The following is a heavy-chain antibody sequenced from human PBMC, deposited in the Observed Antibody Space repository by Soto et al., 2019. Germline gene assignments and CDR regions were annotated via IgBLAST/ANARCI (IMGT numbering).Heavy chain of an antibody. V-gene: IGHV3-30*18. J-gene: IGHJ6*03. CDR3: ANVRVDSSSSGIYYYYMDV. D-gene: IGHD6-6*01. CDR1: GFTFSSYG. CDR2: ISYDGSNK. Sequence: QVQLVESGGGVVQPGRSLRLSCAASGFTFSSYGMHWVRQAPGKGLEWVAVISYDGSNKYYADSVKGRFTISRDNSKNTLYLQMNSLRAEDTAVYYCANVRVDSSSSGIYYYYMDVWCKGTTVTVSS.